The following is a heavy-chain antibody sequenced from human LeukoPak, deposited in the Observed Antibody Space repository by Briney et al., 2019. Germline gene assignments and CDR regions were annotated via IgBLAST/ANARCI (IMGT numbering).Heavy chain of an antibody. V-gene: IGHV4-31*03. J-gene: IGHJ6*02. CDR3: ARDRITMVRARSFYGMDV. CDR1: GGSISSGGYY. CDR2: IYYSGST. D-gene: IGHD3-10*01. Sequence: SETLSLTCTVSGGSISSGGYYWSWIRQPLGKGLEWIGYIYYSGSTYYNPSLKSRVTISVDTSKNQFSLKLSSVTAADTAVYYCARDRITMVRARSFYGMDVWGQGTTVTVSS.